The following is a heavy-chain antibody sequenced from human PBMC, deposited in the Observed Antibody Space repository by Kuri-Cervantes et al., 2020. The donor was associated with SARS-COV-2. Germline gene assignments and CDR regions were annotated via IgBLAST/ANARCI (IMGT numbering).Heavy chain of an antibody. V-gene: IGHV3-30-3*01. CDR1: GFTFSSYA. CDR2: ISYDGSNK. CDR3: ARDLGYCTNGVCLLWVGCFDY. Sequence: GESLKISCPASGFTFSSYAMHRVRQAPGKGLEWVAVISYDGSNKYYADTVEGRFTISRDNSKNTLYLQMNSLRAEDKAVYYCARDLGYCTNGVCLLWVGCFDYWGQGTLVTVSS. D-gene: IGHD2-8*01. J-gene: IGHJ4*02.